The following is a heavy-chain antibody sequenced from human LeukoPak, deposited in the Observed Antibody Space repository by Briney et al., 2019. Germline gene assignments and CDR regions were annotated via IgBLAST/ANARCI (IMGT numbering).Heavy chain of an antibody. CDR3: ARAGYYDSSGQGDFDY. CDR2: ITPSGGST. V-gene: IGHV1-46*01. J-gene: IGHJ4*02. CDR1: GYTFTSYY. Sequence: GASLKVSCKASGYTFTSYYMHWVRQAPGQGLECMGIITPSGGSTSYAQQFQGRVTMTRDMSTSTVYMELSSLRSEDTAVYYCARAGYYDSSGQGDFDYWGQGTLVTVSS. D-gene: IGHD3-22*01.